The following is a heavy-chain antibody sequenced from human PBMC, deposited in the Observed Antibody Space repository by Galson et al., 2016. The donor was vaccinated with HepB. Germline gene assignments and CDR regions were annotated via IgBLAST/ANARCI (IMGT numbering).Heavy chain of an antibody. CDR1: GGSISTFY. CDR3: ARGRGYGYYQYYYGMDV. V-gene: IGHV4-59*01. Sequence: SETLSPTCIVPGGSISTFYWSWIRQSPGKGLEWIAYIYDSGSTNTNPSLKSRVTISVETSKNQFSLKLTSVTSADTAVYYCARGRGYGYYQYYYGMDVWGQGTTVTVSS. D-gene: IGHD5-12*01. J-gene: IGHJ6*02. CDR2: IYDSGST.